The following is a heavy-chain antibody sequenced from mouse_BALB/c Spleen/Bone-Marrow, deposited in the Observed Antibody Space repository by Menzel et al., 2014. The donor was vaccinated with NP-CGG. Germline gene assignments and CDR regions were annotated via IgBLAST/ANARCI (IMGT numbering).Heavy chain of an antibody. Sequence: VQLQQSGAELVKPGASVKLSCKASGYTFTSYYMYWVRQRPGQGLEWIGEINPINGGTNFSGKFKSRATLTVDKSSSTAFMQLSTLTSEDSAVYYCTRSNYGYCYFDVWGAGTTVTVSS. V-gene: IGHV1S81*02. J-gene: IGHJ1*01. CDR2: INPINGGT. CDR1: GYTFTSYY. CDR3: TRSNYGYCYFDV. D-gene: IGHD1-1*01.